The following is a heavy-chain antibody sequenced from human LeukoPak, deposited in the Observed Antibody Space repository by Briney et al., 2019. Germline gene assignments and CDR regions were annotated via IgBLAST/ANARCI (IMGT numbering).Heavy chain of an antibody. J-gene: IGHJ4*02. Sequence: GASVKVSYKVSGYTLTELSMHWVRQAPGKGLGWMGGFDPEDGETIYAQKFQGRVTMTEDTSTDTAYMELSSLRSEDTAVYYCATDRGGQLGFDYWGQGTLVTVSS. V-gene: IGHV1-24*01. CDR3: ATDRGGQLGFDY. CDR2: FDPEDGET. D-gene: IGHD6-6*01. CDR1: GYTLTELS.